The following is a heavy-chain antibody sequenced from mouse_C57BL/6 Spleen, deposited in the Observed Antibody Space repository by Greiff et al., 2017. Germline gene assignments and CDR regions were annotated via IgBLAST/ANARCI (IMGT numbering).Heavy chain of an antibody. CDR2: INPNNGGT. J-gene: IGHJ2*01. D-gene: IGHD2-12*01. V-gene: IGHV1-26*01. CDR3: ARYDWAHFDY. CDR1: GYTFTDYY. Sequence: VQLQQSGPELVKPGASVKISCKASGYTFTDYYMNWVKQSHGKSLEWIGDINPNNGGTSYNQKFKGKATLTVDKSSSTAYMELRSLTSEDSAVYYCARYDWAHFDYWGQGTTLTVSS.